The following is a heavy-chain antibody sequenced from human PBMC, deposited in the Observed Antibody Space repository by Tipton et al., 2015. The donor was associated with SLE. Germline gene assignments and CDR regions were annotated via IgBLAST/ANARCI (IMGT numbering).Heavy chain of an antibody. CDR3: AREIEVYSSSFDI. Sequence: SGFTFSSYAMHWVRQAPGKGLEWVAVISYDGSNKYYADSVKGRFTISRDNSKNTLYLQMNSLRAEDTAVYYCAREIEVYSSSFDIWGQGTMVTVSS. V-gene: IGHV3-30-3*01. D-gene: IGHD6-6*01. CDR2: ISYDGSNK. J-gene: IGHJ3*02. CDR1: GFTFSSYA.